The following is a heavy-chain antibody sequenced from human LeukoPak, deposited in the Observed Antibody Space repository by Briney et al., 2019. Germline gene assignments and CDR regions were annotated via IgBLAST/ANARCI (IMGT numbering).Heavy chain of an antibody. J-gene: IGHJ4*02. Sequence: GGSLRLSCAASGFTVSSNYMSWVRQAPGKGLEWVSVIYSGGSTYYADSVKGRFTISRDNSKNTLYLQMNSLRAEDTAVYYCASSLQRYSGSYSLDYWGQGTLVTVSS. D-gene: IGHD1-26*01. CDR3: ASSLQRYSGSYSLDY. CDR1: GFTVSSNY. V-gene: IGHV3-66*02. CDR2: IYSGGST.